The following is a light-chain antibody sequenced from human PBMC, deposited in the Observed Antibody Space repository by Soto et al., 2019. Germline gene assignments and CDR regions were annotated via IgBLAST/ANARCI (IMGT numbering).Light chain of an antibody. J-gene: IGKJ3*01. Sequence: DIVLTQSPGTLSLSPGERATLSCRASQSVSSTSLAWYQQKPGQAPRLLIYGTSTRATGIPDRFSGSGSGTDFTLTISRLEPEDCAVYYCQQYGSSLFTFGPGTKVDI. CDR1: QSVSSTS. V-gene: IGKV3-20*01. CDR2: GTS. CDR3: QQYGSSLFT.